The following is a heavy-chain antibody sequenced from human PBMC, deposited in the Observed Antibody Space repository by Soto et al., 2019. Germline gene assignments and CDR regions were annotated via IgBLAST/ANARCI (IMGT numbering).Heavy chain of an antibody. V-gene: IGHV4-34*01. J-gene: IGHJ4*02. Sequence: PSETLSLTCAVYGGSFSGYYWSWIRQPPGKGLEWIGEINHSGSPNYNPSLKSRVTISVDTSKNQFSLKLSSVTAADTAVYHCARGRWELRFDHWGQGTLVTVSS. CDR1: GGSFSGYY. CDR3: ARGRWELRFDH. D-gene: IGHD2-15*01. CDR2: INHSGSP.